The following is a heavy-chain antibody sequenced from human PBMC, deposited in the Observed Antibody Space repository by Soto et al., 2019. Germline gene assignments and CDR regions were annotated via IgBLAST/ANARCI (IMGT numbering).Heavy chain of an antibody. J-gene: IGHJ6*02. V-gene: IGHV3-74*01. Sequence: EVQLVESGGGLVQPGGSLRLSCAASGFTFSDYWMHWVRQAPGKGLVWVSRIKGDASSIAYADSVRGRFTISRDNAKNALYLQTNGLRAEDTAVYYCARGLRGYYGKDVWGQWTTVTVSS. CDR1: GFTFSDYW. CDR3: ARGLRGYYGKDV. CDR2: IKGDASSI. D-gene: IGHD4-17*01.